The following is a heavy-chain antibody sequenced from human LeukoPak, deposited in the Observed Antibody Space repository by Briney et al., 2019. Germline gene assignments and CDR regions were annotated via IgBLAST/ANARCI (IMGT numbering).Heavy chain of an antibody. Sequence: SETLSLTCTASGASISGSGYYWGWIRQPPGKGLEWIGNIYSSGSTYYNASLQSRVTISIDTSNNHFSLRLNSVTAADTAMYYCAKSGGYGLIDYWGQGTRVTVSS. CDR1: GASISGSGYY. CDR2: IYSSGST. D-gene: IGHD1-26*01. V-gene: IGHV4-39*02. CDR3: AKSGGYGLIDY. J-gene: IGHJ4*02.